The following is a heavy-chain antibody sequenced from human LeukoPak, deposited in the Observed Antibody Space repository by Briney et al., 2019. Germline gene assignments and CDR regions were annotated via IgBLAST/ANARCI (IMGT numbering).Heavy chain of an antibody. CDR3: ARDNRLRYDFWSGSAAFDI. J-gene: IGHJ3*02. CDR1: GYTFTSYY. CDR2: INPSGGST. V-gene: IGHV1-46*01. D-gene: IGHD3-3*01. Sequence: GASVKVSCKASGYTFTSYYMHWVRQAPGQGLEWMGIINPSGGSTSYAQKFQGRVTMTRDTSTSTVYMELSSLRSEDTAVYYCARDNRLRYDFWSGSAAFDIWGQGTTVTVSS.